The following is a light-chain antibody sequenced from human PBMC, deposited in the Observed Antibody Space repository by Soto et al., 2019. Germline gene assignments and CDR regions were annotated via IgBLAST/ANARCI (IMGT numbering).Light chain of an antibody. J-gene: IGKJ2*01. CDR2: KAS. V-gene: IGKV1-5*03. CDR1: ESISLW. CDR3: QHYNSFPYT. Sequence: DIQMTQSPSTLSASVGDRVTITCRASESISLWLAWFQQKPGKAPKLLIYKASTLASGVPSRFSGSGSGTEFTLTIRSLQPDDFAIYYCQHYNSFPYTLGQGTKVDI.